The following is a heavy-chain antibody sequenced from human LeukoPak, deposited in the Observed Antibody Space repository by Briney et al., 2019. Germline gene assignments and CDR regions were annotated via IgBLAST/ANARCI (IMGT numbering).Heavy chain of an antibody. J-gene: IGHJ4*02. D-gene: IGHD3-10*01. CDR2: ISSSSSYI. CDR3: ARDFGLSGFWFGELDDY. Sequence: GGSLRLSCAASGFTFSSYSMNWVRQAPGKGLEWVSSISSSSSYIYYADSVKGRFTISRDNAKNSLYLQMNSLRAEDTAVYYCARDFGLSGFWFGELDDYWGQGTLVTVSS. CDR1: GFTFSSYS. V-gene: IGHV3-21*01.